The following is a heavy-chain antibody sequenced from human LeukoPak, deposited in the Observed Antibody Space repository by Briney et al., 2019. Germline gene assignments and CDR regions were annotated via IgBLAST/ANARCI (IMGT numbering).Heavy chain of an antibody. J-gene: IGHJ4*02. CDR3: ARGPYCGGDCFLAA. CDR1: GGSISSGSYY. V-gene: IGHV4-61*02. Sequence: SQTLSLTCTVSGGSISSGSYYWSWIRQPDGKGLEWIGRIYTSGSANYSPSHKSRVTISVDTSKNQFSLKLSSVTAADTAVYYCARGPYCGGDCFLAAWGQGTLVTVSS. CDR2: IYTSGSA. D-gene: IGHD2-21*02.